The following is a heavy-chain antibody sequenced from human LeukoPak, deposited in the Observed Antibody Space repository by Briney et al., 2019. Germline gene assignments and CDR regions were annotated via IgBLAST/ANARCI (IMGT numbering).Heavy chain of an antibody. CDR1: GFTFSSYS. D-gene: IGHD4-17*01. CDR3: ARVGRGGDYLAIDY. J-gene: IGHJ4*02. V-gene: IGHV3-21*01. Sequence: GGSLRLSCAASGFTFSSYSMNWVRQAPGKGLEWVSAISSSSSYIYYAESVKGRFTISRDSAKNPLYLQMNSLRAEDTAVYYCARVGRGGDYLAIDYWGQGTLVTVSS. CDR2: ISSSSSYI.